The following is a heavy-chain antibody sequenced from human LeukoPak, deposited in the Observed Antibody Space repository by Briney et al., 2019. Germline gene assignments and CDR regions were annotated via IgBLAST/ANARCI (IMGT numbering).Heavy chain of an antibody. CDR2: ISYDGSNK. CDR1: GFTFSSYA. J-gene: IGHJ6*03. D-gene: IGHD2-15*01. V-gene: IGHV3-30*04. Sequence: GGSLRLSCAASGFTFSSYAMHWVRQAPGKGLEWVAVISYDGSNKYYADSVKGRFTISRDNSKNTLYLQMNSLRAEDTAVYYCARDPDSYYYYYYYMDVWGKGTTVTVSS. CDR3: ARDPDSYYYYYYYMDV.